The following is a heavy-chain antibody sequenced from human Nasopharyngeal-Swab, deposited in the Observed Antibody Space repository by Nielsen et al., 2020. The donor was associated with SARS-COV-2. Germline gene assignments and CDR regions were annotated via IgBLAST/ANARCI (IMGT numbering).Heavy chain of an antibody. Sequence: WIRQPPGKGLEWIGEINHSGSTNYNPSLKSRVTISVDTSKNRFSLKLSSVTAADTAVYYCARVSWEGSYYYYYMDVWGKGTTVTVSS. CDR3: ARVSWEGSYYYYYMDV. CDR2: INHSGST. J-gene: IGHJ6*03. D-gene: IGHD1-26*01. V-gene: IGHV4-34*01.